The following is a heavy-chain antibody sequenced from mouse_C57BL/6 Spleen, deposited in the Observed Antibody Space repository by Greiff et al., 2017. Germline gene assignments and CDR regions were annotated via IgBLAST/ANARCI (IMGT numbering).Heavy chain of an antibody. CDR3: AYYGSSYEYFDV. CDR1: GYTFTSYW. CDR2: IYPGSGST. D-gene: IGHD1-1*01. J-gene: IGHJ1*03. V-gene: IGHV1-55*01. Sequence: QVQLQQPGAELVKPGASVKMSCKASGYTFTSYWITWVKQRPGQGLEWIGDIYPGSGSTNYNEKFKSKATLTVDTSSSTAYMQLSSLTSEDSAVYYCAYYGSSYEYFDVWGTGTTVTVSS.